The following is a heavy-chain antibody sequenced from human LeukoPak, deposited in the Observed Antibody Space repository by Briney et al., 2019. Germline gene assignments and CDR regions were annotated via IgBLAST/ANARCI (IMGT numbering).Heavy chain of an antibody. CDR3: ARVPHYYGSGTLAYYYTTWTS. CDR1: GYTFTSYG. D-gene: IGHD3-10*01. CDR2: ISAYNGNT. V-gene: IGHV1-18*01. Sequence: GASVKVSCKASGYTFTSYGISWVRQAPGQGLKWMGWISAYNGNTNYAQKLQGRVTMTTDASTSTAHMELRSLRSDDTAVYYCARVPHYYGSGTLAYYYTTWTSGAKGPRSPSP. J-gene: IGHJ6*03.